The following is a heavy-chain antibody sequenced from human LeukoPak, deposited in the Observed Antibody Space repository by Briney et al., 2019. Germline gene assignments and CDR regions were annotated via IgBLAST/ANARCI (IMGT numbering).Heavy chain of an antibody. V-gene: IGHV3-23*01. Sequence: GGSLRLSCAASGFPFSNHARRGVRQPPGKGLEWVSAISNGNTYYADSVRGRFTISRDDSKNMVYLQMNSLRDEDTALYYCVREAGYCASVCLKSNWFDPWGQGTLVTVSS. CDR3: VREAGYCASVCLKSNWFDP. D-gene: IGHD2-21*02. CDR2: ISNGNT. J-gene: IGHJ5*02. CDR1: GFPFSNHA.